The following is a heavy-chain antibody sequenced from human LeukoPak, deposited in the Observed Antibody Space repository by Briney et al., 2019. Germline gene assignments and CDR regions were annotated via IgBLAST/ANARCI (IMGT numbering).Heavy chain of an antibody. CDR2: ISSSGSSI. Sequence: GGSLRLSCAASGFTFSSYEMNWVRQAPGKGLEWVSYISSSGSSIYYADSVKGRFTISRDNSKNTLYLQMNSLRAEDTAVYYCAIDYVWGSYRFPPAYWGQGTLVTVSS. CDR1: GFTFSSYE. CDR3: AIDYVWGSYRFPPAY. J-gene: IGHJ4*02. D-gene: IGHD3-16*02. V-gene: IGHV3-48*03.